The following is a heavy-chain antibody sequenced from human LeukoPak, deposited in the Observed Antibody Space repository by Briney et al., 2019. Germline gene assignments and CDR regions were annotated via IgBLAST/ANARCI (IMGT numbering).Heavy chain of an antibody. D-gene: IGHD5-18*01. J-gene: IGHJ5*02. Sequence: ASVKVSCKASGYTFTSYGISWVRQAPGQGLEWMGWISAYNGNTNYAQKLQGRVTMTTDTSTSTAYMELRSLRSDDTAVYYCARDRGIQLWPPNNWFDPWGQGTLVTVSS. CDR2: ISAYNGNT. V-gene: IGHV1-18*01. CDR3: ARDRGIQLWPPNNWFDP. CDR1: GYTFTSYG.